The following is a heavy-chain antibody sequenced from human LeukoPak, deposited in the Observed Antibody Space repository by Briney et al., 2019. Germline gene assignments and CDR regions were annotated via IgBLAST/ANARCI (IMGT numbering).Heavy chain of an antibody. CDR3: ARGTWASYFDY. V-gene: IGHV1-18*04. Sequence: ASVKVSCKASGYTFTGYYMHWVRQAPGQGLEWMGWISAYNGNTNYAQKLQGRVTMTTDSSTSTAYMELRSLRSDDTAVYYCARGTWASYFDYWGQGTLVTVSS. CDR2: ISAYNGNT. D-gene: IGHD7-27*01. CDR1: GYTFTGYY. J-gene: IGHJ4*02.